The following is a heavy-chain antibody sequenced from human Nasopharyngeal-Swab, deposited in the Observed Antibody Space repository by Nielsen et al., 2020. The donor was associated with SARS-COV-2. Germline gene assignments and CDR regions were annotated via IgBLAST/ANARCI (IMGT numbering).Heavy chain of an antibody. CDR2: TSHDEDKK. CDR1: GFTFSSYG. D-gene: IGHD3-3*01. V-gene: IGHV3-30*03. Sequence: GSLLKISCEASGFTFSSYGFHWVRQSPGKGLEWVAVTSHDEDKKYYADSVKGRFTISRDNSKNIVYLEMNSLRAEDTAVYYCSRDRATSSRFLEWLLYGGIDYWGQGAQVTVSS. J-gene: IGHJ4*02. CDR3: SRDRATSSRFLEWLLYGGIDY.